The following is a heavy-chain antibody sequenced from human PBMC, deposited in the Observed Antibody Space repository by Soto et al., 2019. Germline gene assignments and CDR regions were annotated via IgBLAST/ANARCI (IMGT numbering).Heavy chain of an antibody. CDR2: IYYSGST. Sequence: SETLSLTCTVSGGSISSSSYYWGWIRQPPGKGLEGIGSIYYSGSTYYNPSLKSRVTISVDTSKNQFSLKLSSVTAADTAVYYCARHLFCSSTSCYENFDYWGQGTLVTVSS. D-gene: IGHD2-2*01. J-gene: IGHJ4*02. CDR3: ARHLFCSSTSCYENFDY. V-gene: IGHV4-39*01. CDR1: GGSISSSSYY.